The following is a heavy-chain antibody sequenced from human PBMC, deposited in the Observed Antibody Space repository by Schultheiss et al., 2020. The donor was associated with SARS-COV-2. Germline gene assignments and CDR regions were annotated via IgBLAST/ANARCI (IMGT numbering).Heavy chain of an antibody. CDR1: GFTFSDYY. CDR3: AREDGDGYNSDY. Sequence: GGSLRLSCAASGFTFSDYYMNWIRQAPGKGLEWVSSISSSGSAIYYADSVKGRFTISRDNAKNSLYLQMNSLRAEDTAMYYCAREDGDGYNSDYWGQGTLVTVSS. CDR2: ISSSGSAI. J-gene: IGHJ4*02. D-gene: IGHD5-24*01. V-gene: IGHV3-11*01.